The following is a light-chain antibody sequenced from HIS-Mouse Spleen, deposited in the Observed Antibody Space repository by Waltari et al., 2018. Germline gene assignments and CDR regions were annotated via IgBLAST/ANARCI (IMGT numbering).Light chain of an antibody. V-gene: IGLV2-23*03. CDR3: CSYAGSSTFGV. Sequence: QSALTQPASVSGSPGQSITISCTGTSSDVGCYNLVSWYQQHPGKAPKLKIYEGSKRPSRVSKRFSGAKSGNTASLTISVLQAEDEADYFCCSYAGSSTFGVFGGGTKLTVL. CDR1: SSDVGCYNL. J-gene: IGLJ3*02. CDR2: EGS.